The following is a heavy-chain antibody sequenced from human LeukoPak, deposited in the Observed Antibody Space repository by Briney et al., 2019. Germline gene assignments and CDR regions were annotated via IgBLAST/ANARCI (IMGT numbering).Heavy chain of an antibody. V-gene: IGHV3-7*01. CDR1: GFTFSSYW. CDR3: ARNLYDFWSGYPLGY. Sequence: PGGSLRLSCAASGFTFSSYWMSWVRQAPGKGLEWVANIKQDGSEKYYVDYVKGRFTISRDNAKNSLYLQMNSLRVEDTAVYYCARNLYDFWSGYPLGYWGQGTLVTVSS. CDR2: IKQDGSEK. D-gene: IGHD3-3*01. J-gene: IGHJ4*02.